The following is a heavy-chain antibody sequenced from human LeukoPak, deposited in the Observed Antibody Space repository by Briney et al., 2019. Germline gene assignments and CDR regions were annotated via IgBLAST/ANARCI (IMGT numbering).Heavy chain of an antibody. V-gene: IGHV3-21*01. J-gene: IGHJ3*02. D-gene: IGHD3-16*01. CDR2: ISSSSSYI. Sequence: GGSLRLSCAASGFTFSSYSMNWVRKAPGKGLEWVSFISSSSSYIYYADSVKGRFTISRDNAKNSLYLQMNSLRAEDTAVYYCATWGLHFDIWGQGTMVTVAS. CDR1: GFTFSSYS. CDR3: ATWGLHFDI.